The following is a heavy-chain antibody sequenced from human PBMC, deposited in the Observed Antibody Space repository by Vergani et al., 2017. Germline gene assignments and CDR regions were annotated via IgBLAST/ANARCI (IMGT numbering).Heavy chain of an antibody. D-gene: IGHD1-1*01. V-gene: IGHV4-31*03. CDR3: ARDLRLERAFDP. CDR1: GGSISSGGYY. J-gene: IGHJ5*02. CDR2: IYYSGST. Sequence: QVQLQESGPGLVKPSQTLSLTCTVSGGSISSGGYYCIWIRQHPGKGLEWIGYIYYSGSTYYNPSLKSRVTISVDTSKNQFSLKLSSVTAADTAVYYCARDLRLERAFDPWGQGTLVTVSS.